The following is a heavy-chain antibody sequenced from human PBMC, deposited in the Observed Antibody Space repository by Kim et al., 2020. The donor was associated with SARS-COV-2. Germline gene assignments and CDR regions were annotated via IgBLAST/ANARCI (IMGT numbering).Heavy chain of an antibody. J-gene: IGHJ4*02. CDR2: ILYDGSNR. CDR3: AREGPAKCGGDCFSRYFDH. Sequence: GGSLRLSCAASGFTFSSYGMHWVRQAPGKGLEWVALILYDGSNRYYVDSVRGRFTISRDNSKNTLFLQMESLRADDTAVYYCAREGPAKCGGDCFSRYFDHWGQGTLVTVSS. V-gene: IGHV3-33*05. CDR1: GFTFSSYG. D-gene: IGHD2-21*02.